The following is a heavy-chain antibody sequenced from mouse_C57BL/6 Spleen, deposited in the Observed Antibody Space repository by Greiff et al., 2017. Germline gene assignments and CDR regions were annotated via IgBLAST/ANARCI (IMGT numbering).Heavy chain of an antibody. J-gene: IGHJ2*01. CDR3: ANSKRDYFDY. CDR2: INPNSGST. CDR1: GYTFTSYW. Sequence: QVQLQQPGAELVKPGASVKLSCKASGYTFTSYWMHWVKQRPGQGLEWIGMINPNSGSTNYNEKFKSKATLTVDKSSSTAYMQLSSLTSEDYAVYYSANSKRDYFDYWGQGTTRTVSA. D-gene: IGHD2-5*01. V-gene: IGHV1-64*01.